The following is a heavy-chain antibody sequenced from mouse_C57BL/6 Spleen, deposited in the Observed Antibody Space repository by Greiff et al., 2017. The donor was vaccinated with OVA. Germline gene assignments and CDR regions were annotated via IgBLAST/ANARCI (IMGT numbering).Heavy chain of an antibody. D-gene: IGHD3-1*01. CDR1: GFTFSSYA. V-gene: IGHV5-4*01. Sequence: EVQLVESGGGLVKPGGSLKLSCAASGFTFSSYAMSWVRQTPEKRLEWVATISDGGSYTYYPDNVKGRFTISRDNAKNNLYLQMSHLKSEDTAMYYCARDRGDVFDYGGQGTTLTVSS. CDR2: ISDGGSYT. J-gene: IGHJ2*01. CDR3: ARDRGDVFDY.